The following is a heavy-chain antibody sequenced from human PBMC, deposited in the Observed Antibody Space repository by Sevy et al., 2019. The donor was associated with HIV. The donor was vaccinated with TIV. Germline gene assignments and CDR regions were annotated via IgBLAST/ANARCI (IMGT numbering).Heavy chain of an antibody. CDR3: AKDPPSPIAVAGHDAFDI. V-gene: IGHV3-23*01. CDR1: GFTFSSYA. J-gene: IGHJ3*02. D-gene: IGHD6-19*01. Sequence: GGSLRLSCAASGFTFSSYAMSWVRQAPGKGLEWVSAISGRGGSTYYAASVKGRFTISRDNSKNTLYPQMNSLRAEDTAVYYCAKDPPSPIAVAGHDAFDIWGQGTMVTVSS. CDR2: ISGRGGST.